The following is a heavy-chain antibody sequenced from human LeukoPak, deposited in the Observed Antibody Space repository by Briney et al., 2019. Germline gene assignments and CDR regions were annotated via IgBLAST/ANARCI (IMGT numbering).Heavy chain of an antibody. V-gene: IGHV3-15*07. CDR1: GLTVSDVW. Sequence: KPGGSLRLSCAVSGLTVSDVWMNWVRQSAGRGLEWVGLIKSKMAGGTADYAAPVKGRFTISRDDSRNTVDLQMNGLTVEDTALYYCAWGGAQHYESWGQGTLVTVSS. CDR3: AWGGAQHYES. D-gene: IGHD3-16*01. CDR2: IKSKMAGGTA. J-gene: IGHJ4*02.